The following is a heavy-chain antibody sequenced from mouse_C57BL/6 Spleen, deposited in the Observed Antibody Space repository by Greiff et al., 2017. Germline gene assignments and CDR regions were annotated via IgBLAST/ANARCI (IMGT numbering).Heavy chain of an antibody. V-gene: IGHV1-42*01. CDR3: ARSLYGSAWFDY. Sequence: VQLQQSGPELVKPGASVKISCKASGYSFTGYYMNWVKQSPEKSLEWIGEINPSTGGTTYNQKFKAKATLTVDKSSSTAYMQLKSLTSEDSAVYYSARSLYGSAWFDYGGQRTLGPVSA. J-gene: IGHJ3*01. CDR2: INPSTGGT. D-gene: IGHD1-1*01. CDR1: GYSFTGYY.